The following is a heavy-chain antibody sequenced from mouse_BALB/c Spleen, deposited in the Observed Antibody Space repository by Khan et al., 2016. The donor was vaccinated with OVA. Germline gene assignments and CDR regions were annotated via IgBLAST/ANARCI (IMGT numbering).Heavy chain of an antibody. Sequence: QIQLVQSGPELKKPGGTVKISCKASGYTFTNYGMNWVKQAPGKGLKWMGWINSNTGEATYADDFKGRFAFSLETSASTAYLQIKNLKNEDTATYFCVRGGRRAMDYWGQGTSVTVSS. CDR2: INSNTGEA. V-gene: IGHV9-3-1*01. J-gene: IGHJ4*01. CDR1: GYTFTNYG. D-gene: IGHD3-3*01. CDR3: VRGGRRAMDY.